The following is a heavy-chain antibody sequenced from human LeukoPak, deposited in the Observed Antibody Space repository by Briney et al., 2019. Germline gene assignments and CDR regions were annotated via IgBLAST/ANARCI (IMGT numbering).Heavy chain of an antibody. J-gene: IGHJ4*02. CDR2: IYDSGIT. D-gene: IGHD2-15*01. V-gene: IGHV4-59*01. CDR3: ARARFGSGPYLAFDF. CDR1: GGSISSYY. Sequence: SQTLSLTCTVSGGSISSYYWSWIRQPPGKGLEWIGYIYDSGITSYNPSFKGRVSISVETSKNQFSLNLSPVTAADTAVYYCARARFGSGPYLAFDFWGEGTLVAVYS.